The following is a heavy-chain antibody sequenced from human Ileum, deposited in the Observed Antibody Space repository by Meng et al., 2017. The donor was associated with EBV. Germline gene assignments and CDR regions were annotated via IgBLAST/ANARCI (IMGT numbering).Heavy chain of an antibody. CDR1: AYTFINHD. CDR2: MNSYTGNA. Sequence: QGERYQSGAEVKKPGASVKVSCKASAYTFINHDINWVRKAAGQGLESIGWMNSYTGNAGYAQKFRGRVTMTRDTSINTAYLEVISLTSEDTAVYYCARGSGAGGRDWFDPWGQGTLVTVSS. J-gene: IGHJ5*02. D-gene: IGHD3-16*01. V-gene: IGHV1-8*01. CDR3: ARGSGAGGRDWFDP.